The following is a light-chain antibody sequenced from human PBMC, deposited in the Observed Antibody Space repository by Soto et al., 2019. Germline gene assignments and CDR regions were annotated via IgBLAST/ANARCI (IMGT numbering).Light chain of an antibody. CDR2: DAS. V-gene: IGKV1-5*01. J-gene: IGKJ2*01. CDR1: ESISYW. Sequence: DIQLTQSPSTLTASVGDRVTIGCRASESISYWLAWYQQKPGKAPKLLIYDASSLRSGVPSMFSGSGSGTEFTLTISTLQPDDFATYYCQQYDSYSKTFGQGTQLEIK. CDR3: QQYDSYSKT.